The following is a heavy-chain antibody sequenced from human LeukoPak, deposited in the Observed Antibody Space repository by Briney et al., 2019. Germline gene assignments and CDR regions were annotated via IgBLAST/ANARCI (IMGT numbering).Heavy chain of an antibody. CDR2: IKQDGGVK. D-gene: IGHD6-6*01. J-gene: IGHJ4*02. CDR1: RFTFSNYW. V-gene: IGHV3-7*01. Sequence: GGSLRLSCAAYRFTFSNYWMSWVRQAPGKGLEWVANIKQDGGVKYYVDSVKGRFTISRDNAKNSLYLQMNSLRAEDTAVYYCARIGYSSSSTNYWGQGTLVTVSS. CDR3: ARIGYSSSSTNY.